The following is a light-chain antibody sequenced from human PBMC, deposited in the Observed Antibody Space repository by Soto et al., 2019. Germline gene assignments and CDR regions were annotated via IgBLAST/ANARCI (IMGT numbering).Light chain of an antibody. V-gene: IGKV3-15*01. Sequence: EIVMTQSPATLSVSPGARAPLSCRASQSVSSDLAWYHQKPGQAPRLLIYGASTRATGIPARFSGSGSGTEFTLTINSLQSEDFAVYYCQQYNTWPRTFGQGTKVDIK. CDR1: QSVSSD. J-gene: IGKJ1*01. CDR2: GAS. CDR3: QQYNTWPRT.